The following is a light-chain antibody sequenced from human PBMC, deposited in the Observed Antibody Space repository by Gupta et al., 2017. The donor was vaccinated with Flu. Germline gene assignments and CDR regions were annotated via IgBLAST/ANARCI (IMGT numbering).Light chain of an antibody. V-gene: IGLV6-57*01. J-gene: IGLJ3*02. CDR1: SGSIVRAC. CDR3: QSFDSDSRHWI. Sequence: TTSCTRNSGSIVRACVQCCQQRPGSSPTTVIYDDDQRPRGVTDRFSGSIDSSSNSASLTTTGLRPEDEADYYCQSFDSDSRHWIFGGGTKLTVL. CDR2: DDD.